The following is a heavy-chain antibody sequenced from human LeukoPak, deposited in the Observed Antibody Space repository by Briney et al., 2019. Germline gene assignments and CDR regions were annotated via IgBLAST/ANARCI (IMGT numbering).Heavy chain of an antibody. J-gene: IGHJ4*02. CDR1: GFTFSSYS. CDR3: ARGYTGTIDY. D-gene: IGHD1-1*01. V-gene: IGHV3-21*01. Sequence: KTGGSLRLSCAASGFTFSSYSMNWVRQAPGKGLEWVSSISSSSSYIYYADSVKGRFTISRDNAKNSLYLQMDSLRAEDTAVYYCARGYTGTIDYWGQGTLVTVSS. CDR2: ISSSSSYI.